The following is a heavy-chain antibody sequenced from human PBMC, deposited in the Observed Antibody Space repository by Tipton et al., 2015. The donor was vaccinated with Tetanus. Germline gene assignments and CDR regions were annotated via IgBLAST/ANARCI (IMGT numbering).Heavy chain of an antibody. D-gene: IGHD3-22*01. CDR2: ISDSGSA. CDR3: AKGAARYYYDRSLPS. Sequence: TLSLTCTVSDGSLGTFYWTWIRQPSGRGLEWIGYISDSGSAKCNPSLKSRLTISVDTSRAQFYLKLRPVTAADTAVYYCAKGAARYYYDRSLPSWNQGTLVTVSS. J-gene: IGHJ5*02. V-gene: IGHV4-59*01. CDR1: DGSLGTFY.